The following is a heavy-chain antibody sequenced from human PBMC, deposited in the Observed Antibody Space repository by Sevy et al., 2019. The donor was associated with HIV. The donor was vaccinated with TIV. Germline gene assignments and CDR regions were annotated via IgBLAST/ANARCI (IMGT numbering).Heavy chain of an antibody. Sequence: SETLSLTCTVSGGSISSSSYYWGWIRQPPGKGLEWIVSIYDSGSTYYNPSFKSRVTISVDTSKNQFSLKLSSVTAADTAVYYCARRGVLLDSSGYTLYNWFDPWGQGTLVTVSS. CDR2: IYDSGST. CDR3: ARRGVLLDSSGYTLYNWFDP. CDR1: GGSISSSSYY. J-gene: IGHJ5*02. D-gene: IGHD3-22*01. V-gene: IGHV4-39*01.